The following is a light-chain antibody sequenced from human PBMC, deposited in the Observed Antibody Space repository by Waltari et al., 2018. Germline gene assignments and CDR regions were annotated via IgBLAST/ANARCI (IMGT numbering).Light chain of an antibody. CDR3: MQSSKDPYS. V-gene: IGKV2D-29*02. Sequence: DIVMTQTPLSLPVTPGEPASISCTSSQSLLHSNGNTYLHWYLQKPGQSPRLLIYKVTNRESGVPDRFSGSGSGTDFTLKISRVEPEDVGVYYCMQSSKDPYSFGQGTKVEIK. CDR2: KVT. CDR1: QSLLHSNGNTY. J-gene: IGKJ2*03.